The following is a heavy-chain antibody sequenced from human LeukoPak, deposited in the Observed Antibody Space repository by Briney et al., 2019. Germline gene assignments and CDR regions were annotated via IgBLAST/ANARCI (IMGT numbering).Heavy chain of an antibody. V-gene: IGHV1-69*06. CDR3: ARAGYCSSTSCLSL. J-gene: IGHJ4*02. CDR1: GDTFSSYA. Sequence: SVKVSCKASGDTFSSYAISWVRQAPGQGLEWMGGIIPIFGTANYAQKFQGRVTITADKSTSTAYMELSSLRSEDTAVYYCARAGYCSSTSCLSLWGQGTLVTVSS. D-gene: IGHD2-2*01. CDR2: IIPIFGTA.